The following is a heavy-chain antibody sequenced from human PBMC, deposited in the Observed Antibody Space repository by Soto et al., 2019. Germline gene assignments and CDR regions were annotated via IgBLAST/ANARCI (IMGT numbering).Heavy chain of an antibody. CDR1: GGSIRSSSYY. V-gene: IGHV4-39*01. J-gene: IGHJ4*02. D-gene: IGHD1-26*01. Sequence: PSETRSLTCTVSGGSIRSSSYYWGWIRQPPGKALEWIGSIYYTGSTYYNPSLTSRVTISVDTSKNQFSLRLSSVTAADKAVYYCARQEGSTTMYLRYWGQGALVTVSS. CDR3: ARQEGSTTMYLRY. CDR2: IYYTGST.